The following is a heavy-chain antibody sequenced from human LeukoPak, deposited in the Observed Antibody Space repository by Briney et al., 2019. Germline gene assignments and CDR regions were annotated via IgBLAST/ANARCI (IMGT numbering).Heavy chain of an antibody. V-gene: IGHV3-33*01. CDR3: ARESLPGAYYYDSSGSYGMDV. J-gene: IGHJ6*02. Sequence: GRSLRLSCAASGFTFSSYGMHWVRQAPGKGLEWVAVIWYDGSNKYYADSVKGRFTISRDNSKNTLYLQMNSLRAEDTAVYYCARESLPGAYYYDSSGSYGMDVWGQGTTVTVSS. D-gene: IGHD3-22*01. CDR1: GFTFSSYG. CDR2: IWYDGSNK.